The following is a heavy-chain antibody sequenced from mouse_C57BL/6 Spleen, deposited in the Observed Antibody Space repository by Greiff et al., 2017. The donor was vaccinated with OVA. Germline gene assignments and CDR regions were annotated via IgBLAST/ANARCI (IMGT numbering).Heavy chain of an antibody. V-gene: IGHV1-64*01. CDR3: ARSRDYFDY. CDR1: GYTFTSYR. Sequence: QVQLQQHGAELVKPGASVKLSCKASGYTFTSYRMHWVKQRPGQGLEWIGMIHPNSGSTNYNEKFKSKATLTVDKSSSTAYMQLSSLTSEDSAVYYCARSRDYFDYWGKGTTLTVSS. D-gene: IGHD3-1*01. CDR2: IHPNSGST. J-gene: IGHJ2*01.